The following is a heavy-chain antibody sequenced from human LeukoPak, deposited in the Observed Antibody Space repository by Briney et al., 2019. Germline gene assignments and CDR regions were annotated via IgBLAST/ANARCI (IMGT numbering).Heavy chain of an antibody. CDR1: GFTFSSYG. J-gene: IGHJ4*02. V-gene: IGHV3-30*18. CDR3: AKGAGSDY. Sequence: PGGSLRLSCVASGFTFSSYGMHWVRQAPGKGLEWVAVISYDGSNKYYADSVKGRFTISRDYSKNTLYLQMNSLRAEDTAVYYCAKGAGSDYWGQGTLVTVSS. D-gene: IGHD6-19*01. CDR2: ISYDGSNK.